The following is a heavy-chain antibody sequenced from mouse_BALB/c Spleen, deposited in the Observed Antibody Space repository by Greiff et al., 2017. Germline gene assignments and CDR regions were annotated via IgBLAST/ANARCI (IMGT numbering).Heavy chain of an antibody. CDR2: INPSNGGT. D-gene: IGHD1-2*01. CDR3: TRSTTATPFDY. J-gene: IGHJ2*01. Sequence: LVESGAELVKPGASVKLSCKASGYTFTSYYMYWVKQRPGQGLEWIGEINPSNGGTNFNEKFKSKATLTVDKSSSTAYMQLSSLTSEDSAVYYCTRSTTATPFDYWGQGTTLTVSS. CDR1: GYTFTSYY. V-gene: IGHV1S81*02.